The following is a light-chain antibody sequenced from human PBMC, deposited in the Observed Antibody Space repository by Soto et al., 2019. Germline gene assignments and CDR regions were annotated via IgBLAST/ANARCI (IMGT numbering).Light chain of an antibody. Sequence: QSVLTQPPSVSGAPGQRVTISCTGNSSNLGAGYDVHWYQQLPGAAPKLVIFNNNNRPSGVPDRFSGSKSGTAASLAITGLQAEDEADYYCQSYDSSLSGSEIFGGGTQLTVL. CDR3: QSYDSSLSGSEI. CDR1: SSNLGAGYD. J-gene: IGLJ2*01. V-gene: IGLV1-40*01. CDR2: NNN.